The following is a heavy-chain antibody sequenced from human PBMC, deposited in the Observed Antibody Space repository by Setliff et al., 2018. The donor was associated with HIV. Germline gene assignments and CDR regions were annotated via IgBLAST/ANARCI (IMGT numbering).Heavy chain of an antibody. CDR2: INHSGST. J-gene: IGHJ4*02. D-gene: IGHD5-18*01. CDR1: GYSSSSGYY. CDR3: ARHRRWLWLPIPRFDY. V-gene: IGHV4-38-2*01. Sequence: PSETLSLTCGVSGYSSSSGYYWGWIRQTPGKGLEWLGEINHSGSTAYNLALESRVSMSIDTSKNQSSLKLSSVTAADTAVYYCARHRRWLWLPIPRFDYWGQGTLVTVSS.